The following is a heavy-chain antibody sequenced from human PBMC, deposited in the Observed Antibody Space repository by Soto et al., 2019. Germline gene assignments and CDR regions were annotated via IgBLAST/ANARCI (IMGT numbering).Heavy chain of an antibody. Sequence: QVQLVESGGGMVQPGTSLRLSCAASGFTFNSLSLHWVRQRPDKGLEWVAVISHDGRVTFYADLVKGRFTVSRDNSKNTIYLQVNSLRAEDPAVYYCAREPYGDSQYFDYWGQGTLVTVSS. CDR1: GFTFNSLS. D-gene: IGHD2-21*02. CDR2: ISHDGRVT. CDR3: AREPYGDSQYFDY. J-gene: IGHJ4*02. V-gene: IGHV3-30*04.